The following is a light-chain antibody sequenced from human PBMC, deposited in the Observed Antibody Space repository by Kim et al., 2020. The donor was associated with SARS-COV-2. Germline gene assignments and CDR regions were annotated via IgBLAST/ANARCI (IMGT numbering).Light chain of an antibody. V-gene: IGLV7-46*01. J-gene: IGLJ3*02. CDR3: LLSSGGVRV. CDR2: DTN. Sequence: QAVVTQEPSLTVSPGGTVTLTCESSTGAVTSGHYPYWFQQRPGQTPRTLIYDTNYKHSWTTARFSGSLLGGKAALTLSGAQPDDEADYYCLLSSGGVRVFGGGAQLTVL. CDR1: TGAVTSGHY.